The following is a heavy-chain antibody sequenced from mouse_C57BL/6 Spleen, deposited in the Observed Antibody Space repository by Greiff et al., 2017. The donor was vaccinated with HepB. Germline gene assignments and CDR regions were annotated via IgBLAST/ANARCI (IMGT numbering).Heavy chain of an antibody. J-gene: IGHJ3*01. V-gene: IGHV5-4*01. CDR2: ISDGGSYT. CDR1: GFTFSSYA. Sequence: EVKLQESGGGLVKPGGSLKLSCAASGFTFSSYAMSWVRQTPEKRLEWVATISDGGSYTYYPDNVKGRFTISRDNAKNNLYLQMSHLKSEDTAMYYWARDYDGYCSFAYWGQGTLVTVSA. D-gene: IGHD2-3*01. CDR3: ARDYDGYCSFAY.